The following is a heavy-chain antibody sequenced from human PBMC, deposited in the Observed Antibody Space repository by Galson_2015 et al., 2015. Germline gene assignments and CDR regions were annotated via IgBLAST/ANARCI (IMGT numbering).Heavy chain of an antibody. Sequence: SVKVSCKASGYTFTSYGISWVRQAPGQGLEWMGWISAYNGNTNYAQKLQGRVTMTTDTSTSTAYMELRSLRSGDTAVYYCARDYYDYIWGSYRYSLDAFDIWGQGTMVTVSS. CDR2: ISAYNGNT. V-gene: IGHV1-18*01. J-gene: IGHJ3*02. D-gene: IGHD3-16*02. CDR3: ARDYYDYIWGSYRYSLDAFDI. CDR1: GYTFTSYG.